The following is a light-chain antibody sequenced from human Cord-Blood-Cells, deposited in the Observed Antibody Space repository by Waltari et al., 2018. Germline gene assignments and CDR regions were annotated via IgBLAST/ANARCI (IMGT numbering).Light chain of an antibody. J-gene: IGLJ3*02. CDR2: EGS. V-gene: IGLV2-23*01. CDR3: CSYAGSSTWV. Sequence: QSAPTQTAAVAASPGQSITTPCTVTSRAVGCCKLVSWYQQHPGKAPKLMIYEGSQRPSGVSNRFSGSKSGNTASLTISGLQAEDEADYYCCSYAGSSTWVFGGGTKLTVL. CDR1: SRAVGCCKL.